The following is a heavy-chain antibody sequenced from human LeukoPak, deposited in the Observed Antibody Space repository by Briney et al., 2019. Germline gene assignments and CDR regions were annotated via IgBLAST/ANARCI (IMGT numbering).Heavy chain of an antibody. J-gene: IGHJ3*02. CDR2: INPNSGGT. CDR1: GYTFTGYY. CDR3: AREGPFDSGTHAFDI. V-gene: IGHV1-2*02. D-gene: IGHD1-26*01. Sequence: ASVNVSCTASGYTFTGYYMHWVRQAPGQGLEWMGWINPNSGGTNYAQMFQGRVTMTRDTSISTAYMELSRLRSDDTAVYYCAREGPFDSGTHAFDIWGQGTIVTVSS.